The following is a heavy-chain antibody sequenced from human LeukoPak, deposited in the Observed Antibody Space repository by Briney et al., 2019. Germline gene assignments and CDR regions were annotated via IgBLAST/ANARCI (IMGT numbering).Heavy chain of an antibody. V-gene: IGHV3-23*01. CDR2: ISGSGGST. Sequence: GGSLRLSCAASGFTFSSYAMSWVRQAPGKGLEWVSAISGSGGSTYYADSVKGRFTISRDNSKNTLYLQMNSLRAEDTAVYYCANDYYDSSGYYDYWGQGTLVTVSS. CDR3: ANDYYDSSGYYDY. J-gene: IGHJ4*02. D-gene: IGHD3-22*01. CDR1: GFTFSSYA.